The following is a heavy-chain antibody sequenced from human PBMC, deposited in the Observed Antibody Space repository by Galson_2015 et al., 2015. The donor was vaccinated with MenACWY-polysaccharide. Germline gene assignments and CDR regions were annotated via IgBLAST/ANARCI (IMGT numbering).Heavy chain of an antibody. J-gene: IGHJ3*02. Sequence: TLRLPCAASGFTFSSYAMSWVRQAPGKGLEWVSGVRAGGGSTVYTDSAKGRFTMFRDNSKRSLYLHMNSLRAEDTAVYYCAKDTGPGEYAYSWGTFDIWGRGTMVTVSS. CDR2: VRAGGGST. CDR3: AKDTGPGEYAYSWGTFDI. V-gene: IGHV3-23*01. D-gene: IGHD3-10*01. CDR1: GFTFSSYA.